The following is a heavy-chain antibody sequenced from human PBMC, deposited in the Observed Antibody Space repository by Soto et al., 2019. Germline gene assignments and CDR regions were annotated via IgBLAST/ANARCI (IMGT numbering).Heavy chain of an antibody. CDR3: TTDLAQIVGARGGPDY. J-gene: IGHJ4*02. CDR2: ISAYTGNT. Sequence: QIQLVQSGAEVKKPGASVKVSCKASGYHFTSYGISWVRQAPGQGLAWMGWISAYTGNTNYAQNLQGRVTMTTDPSRSTAYMDLRSLRSEDTAVYYCTTDLAQIVGARGGPDYWGQGTLVAVSS. D-gene: IGHD1-26*01. V-gene: IGHV1-18*01. CDR1: GYHFTSYG.